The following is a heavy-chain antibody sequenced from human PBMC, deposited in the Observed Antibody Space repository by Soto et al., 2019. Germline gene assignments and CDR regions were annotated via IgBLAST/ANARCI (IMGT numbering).Heavy chain of an antibody. Sequence: SETLSLTCTVSGGSISSSSYYWGWVRQPPGKGLEWIGSIYYSGSTYYNPSLKSRVTISVDTSKNQFSLKLSSVTAADTAVYYCARFDRSSGWWEYDAFDIWGQGTMVTVSS. V-gene: IGHV4-39*01. CDR3: ARFDRSSGWWEYDAFDI. D-gene: IGHD6-19*01. J-gene: IGHJ3*02. CDR2: IYYSGST. CDR1: GGSISSSSYY.